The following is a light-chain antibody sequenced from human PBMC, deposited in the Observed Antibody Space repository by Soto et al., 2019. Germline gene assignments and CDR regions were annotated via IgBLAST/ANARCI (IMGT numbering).Light chain of an antibody. J-gene: IGLJ1*01. V-gene: IGLV2-14*01. Sequence: QSALTQPASVSGSPGQSITISCTGTSSDVGGYNYVSWYQQHPGKAPKLMIYDVSNRPSGVSNRFSGSKSGNTASLTISGLQAEDEADYYCCSYGSGSTLYVFGAGTKLTVL. CDR1: SSDVGGYNY. CDR2: DVS. CDR3: CSYGSGSTLYV.